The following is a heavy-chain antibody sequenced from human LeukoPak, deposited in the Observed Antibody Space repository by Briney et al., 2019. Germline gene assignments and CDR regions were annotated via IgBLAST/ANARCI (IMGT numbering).Heavy chain of an antibody. V-gene: IGHV3-53*01. CDR1: GFTVSSNY. Sequence: GGSLRLSCAASGFTVSSNYMSWVRRAPGKGLEWVSVIYSGGSTYYADSVKGRFTISRDNSKNTLYLQMSSLRAEDTAVYYCARIHDSSGFYDFDHWGQGTLVTVSS. D-gene: IGHD3-22*01. CDR2: IYSGGST. CDR3: ARIHDSSGFYDFDH. J-gene: IGHJ4*02.